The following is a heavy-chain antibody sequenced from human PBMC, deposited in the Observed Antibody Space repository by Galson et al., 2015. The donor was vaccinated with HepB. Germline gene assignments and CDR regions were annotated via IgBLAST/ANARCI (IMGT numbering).Heavy chain of an antibody. CDR2: IYYSGST. CDR3: ARVEMATILGARLVAHWYFDL. Sequence: SETLSLTCTVSGGSISSYYWSWIRQPPGKGLEWIGYIYYSGSTNYNPSLKSRVTISVDTSKNQFSLKLSSVTAADTAVYYCARVEMATILGARLVAHWYFDLWGRGTLVTVSS. CDR1: GGSISSYY. J-gene: IGHJ2*01. D-gene: IGHD5-24*01. V-gene: IGHV4-59*01.